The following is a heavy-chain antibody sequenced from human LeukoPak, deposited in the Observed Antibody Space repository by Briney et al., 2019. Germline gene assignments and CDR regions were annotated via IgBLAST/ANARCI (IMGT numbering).Heavy chain of an antibody. CDR2: INHSGST. J-gene: IGHJ5*02. D-gene: IGHD6-13*01. CDR3: ARAGYSSSLAFDP. Sequence: TSETLSLTCAVYGGSFSGYYWSWIRQPPGKGLEWIGEINHSGSTNYNPSLKSRVTISVDTSKNQFSLKLSSVTAADTAVYYCARAGYSSSLAFDPWGQGTLVTVSS. CDR1: GGSFSGYY. V-gene: IGHV4-34*01.